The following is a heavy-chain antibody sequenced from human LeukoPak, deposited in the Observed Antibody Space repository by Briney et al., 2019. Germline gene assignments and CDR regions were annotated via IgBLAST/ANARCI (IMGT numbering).Heavy chain of an antibody. D-gene: IGHD5-12*01. V-gene: IGHV3-21*01. CDR3: ARVRGYSGYDSGRYYYYNYMDV. Sequence: GGSLRLSCAASEFSVGSNYMTWVRQAPGKGLEWVSSISSGSSYIYYADSVKGRFTISRDNAKNSLYLQMNSLRAEDTAVYYCARVRGYSGYDSGRYYYYNYMDVWGKGTTVTVSS. J-gene: IGHJ6*03. CDR2: ISSGSSYI. CDR1: EFSVGSNY.